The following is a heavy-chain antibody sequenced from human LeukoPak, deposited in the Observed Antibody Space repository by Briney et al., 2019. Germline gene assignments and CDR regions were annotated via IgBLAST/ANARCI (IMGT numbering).Heavy chain of an antibody. CDR2: VNHSGST. V-gene: IGHV4-39*01. D-gene: IGHD5-12*01. CDR1: GGSISSSSYY. CDR3: ARHRPQSKRYDGNYFDY. J-gene: IGHJ4*02. Sequence: PSETLSLTCTVSGGSISSSSYYWGWIRQSPGKGLEWIGEVNHSGSTNYSPSLKSRVTISVDTSKNQFSLKLSSVTAADTAVYYCARHRPQSKRYDGNYFDYWGQGTLVTVSS.